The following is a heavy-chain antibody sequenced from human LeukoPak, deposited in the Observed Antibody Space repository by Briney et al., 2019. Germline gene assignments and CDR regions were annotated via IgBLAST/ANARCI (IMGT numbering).Heavy chain of an antibody. CDR1: GFTFSSYE. Sequence: SGGSLRLSCAASGFTFSSYEMNWVRQAPGKGLEWVSYISNGGSTIYYADSVKGRFTISRDNAKNSLYLQMNSLRAEDTAVYYCARGVTLVRGVIDYWGQGILVTVSS. CDR3: ARGVTLVRGVIDY. D-gene: IGHD3-10*01. V-gene: IGHV3-48*03. J-gene: IGHJ4*02. CDR2: ISNGGSTI.